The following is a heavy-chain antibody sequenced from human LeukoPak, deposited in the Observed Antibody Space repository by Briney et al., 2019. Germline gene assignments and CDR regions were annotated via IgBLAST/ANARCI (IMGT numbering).Heavy chain of an antibody. CDR1: GGSFSGYY. CDR3: ARVGYSGYDSSDY. CDR2: INHSGST. D-gene: IGHD5-12*01. Sequence: SETLSLTCAVYGGSFSGYYWSWIRQPPGKGLEWIGEINHSGSTNYNPSLKSRVTTSVDTSKNQFSLKLSSVTAADTAVYYCARVGYSGYDSSDYWGQGTLVTVSS. V-gene: IGHV4-34*01. J-gene: IGHJ4*02.